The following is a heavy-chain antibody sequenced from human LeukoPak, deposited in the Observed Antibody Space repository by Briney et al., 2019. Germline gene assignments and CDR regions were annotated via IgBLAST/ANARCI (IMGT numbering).Heavy chain of an antibody. CDR3: ARAAPGGMDV. CDR2: ISAYNGNT. J-gene: IGHJ6*02. V-gene: IGHV1-18*01. CDR1: GYTFTSYG. Sequence: ASVKVSCKASGYTFTSYGISWVRQAPGQGLEWMGWISAYNGNTNYAQKLQGRVTITRDTSASTAYMELSSLRSEDTAVYYCARAAPGGMDVWGQGTTVTVSS.